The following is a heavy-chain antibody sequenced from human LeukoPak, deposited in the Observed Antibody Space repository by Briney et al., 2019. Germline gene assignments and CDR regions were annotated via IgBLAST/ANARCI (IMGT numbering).Heavy chain of an antibody. CDR3: ARSSGYKDFDI. J-gene: IGHJ3*02. D-gene: IGHD3-22*01. CDR1: GGSISSNSYY. V-gene: IGHV4-39*07. Sequence: SETLSLTCTVSGGSISSNSYYWGWIRQPPGKGLEWIGSIYYSGSTYYNPSLKSRVTISVDTSKNQFSLKLSSVTAADTAVYYCARSSGYKDFDIWGQGTMVTVSS. CDR2: IYYSGST.